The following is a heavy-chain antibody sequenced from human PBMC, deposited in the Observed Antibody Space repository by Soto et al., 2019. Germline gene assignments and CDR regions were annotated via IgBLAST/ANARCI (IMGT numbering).Heavy chain of an antibody. CDR2: IYYSGST. D-gene: IGHD3-10*01. CDR1: GGSISSSSYY. J-gene: IGHJ5*02. CDR3: ARLISMVRGCWFDP. V-gene: IGHV4-39*01. Sequence: SETLSLTCTVSGGSISSSSYYWGWIRQPPGKGLEWIGSIYYSGSTYYNPSLKSRVTISVDTSKNQFSLKLSSVTAADTAVYCWARLISMVRGCWFDPWGQGTLLTVSS.